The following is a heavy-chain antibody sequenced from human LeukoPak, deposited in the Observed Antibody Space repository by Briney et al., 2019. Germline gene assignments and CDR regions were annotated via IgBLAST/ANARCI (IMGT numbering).Heavy chain of an antibody. J-gene: IGHJ3*02. CDR1: GFTFSSYW. CDR2: IKPDGSER. V-gene: IGHV3-7*01. D-gene: IGHD1-20*01. CDR3: ASGNWNDRAFDI. Sequence: GGSLRLSCAASGFTFSSYWMSWVRQAPGKGLEWVANIKPDGSERYYVDSVKGRFTVSRDNAKNSLYLQMNSLRAGDTAIYYCASGNWNDRAFDIWGQGTMVTVCS.